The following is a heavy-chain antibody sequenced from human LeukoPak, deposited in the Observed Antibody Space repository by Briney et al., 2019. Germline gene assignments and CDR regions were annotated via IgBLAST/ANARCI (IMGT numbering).Heavy chain of an antibody. CDR1: GFTFSSYA. J-gene: IGHJ4*02. CDR2: ISGSGGST. D-gene: IGHD3-22*01. CDR3: AKAPWYYYDSSGFFDY. V-gene: IGHV3-23*01. Sequence: GGSLRLSCAASGFTFSSYAMSWVRQAPGKGLEWVSAISGSGGSTYYADSVKGRFTISRDNSKNTLYLQMNSLRAEDTAVYYCAKAPWYYYDSSGFFDYWGQGTLVTVSS.